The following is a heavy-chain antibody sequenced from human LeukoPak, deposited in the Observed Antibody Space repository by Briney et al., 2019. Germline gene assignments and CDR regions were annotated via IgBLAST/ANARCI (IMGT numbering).Heavy chain of an antibody. V-gene: IGHV3-7*03. Sequence: GGSLKLSCAASGFNFSYYTMSWVRQAPGKGLEWVANIKTDGSAKYYPDSVKGRFTVSRDNSKNTLHLQMNNLTADDTAIYYCARELVSLGTGYFDLWGRGTLVTVSS. CDR2: IKTDGSAK. J-gene: IGHJ2*01. CDR3: ARELVSLGTGYFDL. D-gene: IGHD7-27*01. CDR1: GFNFSYYT.